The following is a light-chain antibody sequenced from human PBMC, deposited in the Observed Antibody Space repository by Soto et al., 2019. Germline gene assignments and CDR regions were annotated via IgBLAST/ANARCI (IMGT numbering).Light chain of an antibody. J-gene: IGLJ1*01. CDR2: TND. CDR1: SSNIGRNT. V-gene: IGLV1-44*01. CDR3: AAWDDTSSFV. Sequence: QSLLTQPASASGSPGQRLIISCSGSSSNIGRNTVNWYQHLPGTAPRLLIYTNDQRPPGVPDRFSGSKSGTSASLAISGLQSEDEADYYCAAWDDTSSFVFGTGTKVT.